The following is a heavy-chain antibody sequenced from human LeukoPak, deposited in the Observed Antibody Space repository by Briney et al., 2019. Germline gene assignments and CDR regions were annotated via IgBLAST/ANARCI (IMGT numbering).Heavy chain of an antibody. CDR3: ARKKCCPGGICYHSHFDY. CDR2: MSAYNGNT. D-gene: IGHD2-8*02. J-gene: IGHJ4*02. Sequence: ASVRVSCKTSGYTFTSYGISWVRQAPGQGLEWMGWMSAYNGNTSYAQKFQGRVTMTRDTSTTTAYMELRSLRSDDTAVYYCARKKCCPGGICYHSHFDYWGQGTLVAVSS. CDR1: GYTFTSYG. V-gene: IGHV1-18*01.